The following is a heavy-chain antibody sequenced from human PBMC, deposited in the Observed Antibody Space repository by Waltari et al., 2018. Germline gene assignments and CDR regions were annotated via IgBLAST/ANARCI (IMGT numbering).Heavy chain of an antibody. D-gene: IGHD5-12*01. Sequence: QVQLQESGPGLVKPSETLSLTCTVSGGSISSYYWSWIRQPPGKGLEWIGYIYYSGSTNYNPSLKSRVTISVDTSKNQCSRKLSSVTAADTAVYYCARVFRDGYNYPYYFDYWGQGTLVTVSS. V-gene: IGHV4-59*01. J-gene: IGHJ4*02. CDR1: GGSISSYY. CDR3: ARVFRDGYNYPYYFDY. CDR2: IYYSGST.